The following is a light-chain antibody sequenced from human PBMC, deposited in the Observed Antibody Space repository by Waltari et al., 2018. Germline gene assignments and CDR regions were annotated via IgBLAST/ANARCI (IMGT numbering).Light chain of an antibody. V-gene: IGKV3-11*01. CDR1: SVRHI. CDR3: QQRGNGLT. Sequence: SVRHILAWTQQKPGRAPWRVIYDASTRATGTPARFSGSGSGTDFSLTISSLEPEDFAVYYCQQRGNGLTFGGGTKVEIK. CDR2: DAS. J-gene: IGKJ4*01.